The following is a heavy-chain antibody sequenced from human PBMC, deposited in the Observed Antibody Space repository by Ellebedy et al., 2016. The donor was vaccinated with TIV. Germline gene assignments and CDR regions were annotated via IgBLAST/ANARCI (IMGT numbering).Heavy chain of an antibody. Sequence: AASVKVSCKASGYTFTGYYMHWVRQAPGQGLEWMGWINPNSGGTNYAQKFQGRVTMTRDTSISTAYMELSRLRSDDTAVYYCARVGPAPPRHVNGMDVWGQGTTVTVSS. CDR2: INPNSGGT. CDR3: ARVGPAPPRHVNGMDV. J-gene: IGHJ6*02. CDR1: GYTFTGYY. V-gene: IGHV1-2*02. D-gene: IGHD3-16*01.